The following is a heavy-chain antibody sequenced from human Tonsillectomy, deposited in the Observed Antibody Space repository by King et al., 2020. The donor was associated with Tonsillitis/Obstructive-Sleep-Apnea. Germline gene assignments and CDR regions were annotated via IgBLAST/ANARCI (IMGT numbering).Heavy chain of an antibody. J-gene: IGHJ6*02. V-gene: IGHV5-10-1*03. CDR1: GYSFTSYW. CDR2: IDPSDSYT. D-gene: IGHD6-13*01. CDR3: ARPPEVGLAAAGIKFYYYVMDV. Sequence: VQLVESGAEVKKPGESLRISCKGSGYSFTSYWISWVRQMPGKGLEWMGKIDPSDSYTDYSPSFQGHVTISDDKSISTAYLQWSSLKDSDTAMYYCARPPEVGLAAAGIKFYYYVMDVWGQGTTVTVSS.